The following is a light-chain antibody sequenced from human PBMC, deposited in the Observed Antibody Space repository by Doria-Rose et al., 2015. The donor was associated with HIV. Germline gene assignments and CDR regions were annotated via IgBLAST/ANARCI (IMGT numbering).Light chain of an antibody. CDR3: QSYDSRLSVYV. V-gene: IGLV1-40*01. CDR2: GNT. CDR1: SPNIGAGFD. Sequence: QPGLTQPPSVSGAPGQRVAISCTGSSPNIGAGFDVNWYQQFPGTAPKLLIHGNTNRPSGVPDRFSGSKSGTSASQAISGLRAEDEADYYCQSYDSRLSVYVFGTGTKVTVL. J-gene: IGLJ1*01.